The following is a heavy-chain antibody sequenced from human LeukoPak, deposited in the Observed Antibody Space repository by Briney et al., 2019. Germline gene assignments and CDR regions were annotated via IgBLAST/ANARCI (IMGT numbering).Heavy chain of an antibody. Sequence: PGGSLRLSXAASGFTFSSYGMHWVRQAPGKGLEWVAFIRYDGSNKYYADSVKGRFTISRDNSKNTLYLQMNSLRAEDTAVYYCAKDSQQQLGVSSDYWGQGTLVTVSS. D-gene: IGHD6-13*01. CDR1: GFTFSSYG. J-gene: IGHJ4*02. V-gene: IGHV3-30*02. CDR2: IRYDGSNK. CDR3: AKDSQQQLGVSSDY.